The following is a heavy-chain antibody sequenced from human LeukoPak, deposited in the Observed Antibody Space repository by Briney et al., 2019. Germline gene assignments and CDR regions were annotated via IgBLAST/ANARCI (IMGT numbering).Heavy chain of an antibody. CDR1: GGTFSSYA. Sequence: SVKVSCKASGGTFSSYAISWVRQAPGQGLEWMGGIIPIFGTANYAQKFQGRVTITTDESTSTAYMELSSLRSEDTAVYYCARGVGHSVVPAAAYFDYWGRGTLVTVSS. CDR2: IIPIFGTA. CDR3: ARGVGHSVVPAAAYFDY. V-gene: IGHV1-69*05. J-gene: IGHJ4*02. D-gene: IGHD2-2*01.